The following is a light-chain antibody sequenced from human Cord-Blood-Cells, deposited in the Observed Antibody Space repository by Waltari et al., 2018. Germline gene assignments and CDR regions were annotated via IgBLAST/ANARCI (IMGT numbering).Light chain of an antibody. J-gene: IGLJ3*02. V-gene: IGLV4-69*01. CDR3: QTWGTGIGV. CDR2: LNGDGSH. Sequence: QLVLTQSPSASASLGASVKLTCTLSSGHSSYAIAWHQQQPEKGPRYLMKLNGDGSHSEGDGIPDRFSVSSSGAERYLTISSLQSEDESDYYCQTWGTGIGVFGGGTKLTVL. CDR1: SGHSSYA.